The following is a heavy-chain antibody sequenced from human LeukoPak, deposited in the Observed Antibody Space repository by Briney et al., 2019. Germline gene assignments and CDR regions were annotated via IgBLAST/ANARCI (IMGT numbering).Heavy chain of an antibody. CDR3: AREGVGVTMAH. CDR1: GGSISSSAYY. CDR2: IYYSGST. D-gene: IGHD1-26*01. Sequence: PSETLSLTCTVSGGSISSSAYYWGWIRRPPGKGLEWIGSIYYSGSTYYNPSLKSRVTVSVDTSKNQFSLKLSSVTAADTAVYYCAREGVGVTMAHWGQGTLVTVSS. J-gene: IGHJ4*02. V-gene: IGHV4-39*01.